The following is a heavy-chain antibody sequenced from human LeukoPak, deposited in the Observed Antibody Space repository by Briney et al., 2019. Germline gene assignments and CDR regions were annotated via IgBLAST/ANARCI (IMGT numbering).Heavy chain of an antibody. CDR3: AKVQYSDYDMNFDS. D-gene: IGHD5-12*01. CDR1: GFTFSSYA. CDR2: IGGSDGNT. V-gene: IGHV3-23*01. J-gene: IGHJ4*02. Sequence: GGSLRLSCAASGFTFSSYAMSWVRQAPGMGLEWISAIGGSDGNTYYADSVKGRFTISRDNSKNSLYLQINSLRADDTAVYYCAKVQYSDYDMNFDSWGQGTLVTVSS.